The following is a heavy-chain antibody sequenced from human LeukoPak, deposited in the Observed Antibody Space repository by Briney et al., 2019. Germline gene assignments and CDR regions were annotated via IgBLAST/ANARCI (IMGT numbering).Heavy chain of an antibody. CDR2: ISGSGGST. CDR1: GFTFSSCA. CDR3: AKGTRKGSTVTTSATRYYYYMDV. D-gene: IGHD4-11*01. Sequence: SGGSLRLSCAASGFTFSSCAMSWVRQAPGKGLEWVSAISGSGGSTYYADSVKGRFTISRDNSKNTLYLQMNSLRAEDTAVYYCAKGTRKGSTVTTSATRYYYYMDVWGKGTTVTISS. V-gene: IGHV3-23*01. J-gene: IGHJ6*03.